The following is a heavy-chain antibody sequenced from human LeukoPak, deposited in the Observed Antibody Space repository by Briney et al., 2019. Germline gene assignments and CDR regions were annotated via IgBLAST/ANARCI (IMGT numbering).Heavy chain of an antibody. CDR2: MSHDGRNT. D-gene: IGHD6-13*01. CDR3: ARDRTSSWYYFDY. V-gene: IGHV3-30*14. Sequence: GGSLRLSCTASGFTFTSYAMHWVRQAPGKGLEWMTVMSHDGRNTFYADSVKGRFTLSRDNSKNTLYLQMNSLSAEDTAVYYCARDRTSSWYYFDYWGQGTLVTVSS. CDR1: GFTFTSYA. J-gene: IGHJ4*02.